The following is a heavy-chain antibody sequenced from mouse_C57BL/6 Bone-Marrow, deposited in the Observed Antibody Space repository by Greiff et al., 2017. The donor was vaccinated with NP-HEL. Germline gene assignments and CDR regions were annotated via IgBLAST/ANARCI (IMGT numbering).Heavy chain of an antibody. J-gene: IGHJ3*01. CDR2: IDPSDSYT. CDR1: GYTFTSYW. Sequence: VQLQQPGAELVRPGTSVKLSCKASGYTFTSYWMHWVKQRPGQGLEWIGVIDPSDSYTNYNQKFKGKATLTVDTSSSTAYMQLSSLTSEDSAVYYCERNYYYGSSPDWFAYWGQGTLVTVSA. D-gene: IGHD1-1*01. V-gene: IGHV1-59*01. CDR3: ERNYYYGSSPDWFAY.